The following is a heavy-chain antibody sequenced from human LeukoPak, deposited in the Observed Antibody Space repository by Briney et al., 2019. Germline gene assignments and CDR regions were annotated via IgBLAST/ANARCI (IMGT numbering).Heavy chain of an antibody. Sequence: PGGSLRLSCAASGFTFSTYWMSWVRQAPGKGLEWVANIKQDGRTTNHVDSVKGRYTISRANTKNPLYLQMNSPRAEDTAVYYCARGGVIIGPWGQGTLVTVSS. CDR3: ARGGVIIGP. D-gene: IGHD2-8*02. CDR2: IKQDGRTT. CDR1: GFTFSTYW. V-gene: IGHV3-7*01. J-gene: IGHJ5*02.